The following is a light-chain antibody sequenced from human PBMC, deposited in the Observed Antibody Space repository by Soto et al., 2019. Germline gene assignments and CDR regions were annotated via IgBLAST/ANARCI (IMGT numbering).Light chain of an antibody. CDR1: QSISTY. J-gene: IGKJ1*01. CDR2: TAS. CDR3: QQSYSRPRT. V-gene: IGKV1-39*01. Sequence: DIQMTQPPSSLSASVVDRVTLTCLASQSISTYLNWYQQKPGKAPDLLIYTASNLESGVPSRFSGSGSGTDFTLTISSLQPEDFATYFCQQSYSRPRTFGQGTKVDIK.